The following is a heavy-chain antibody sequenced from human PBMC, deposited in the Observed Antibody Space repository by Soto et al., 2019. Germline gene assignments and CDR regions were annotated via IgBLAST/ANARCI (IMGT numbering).Heavy chain of an antibody. D-gene: IGHD4-17*01. V-gene: IGHV3-21*01. CDR2: ISSSSSYI. CDR1: GFTFSSYS. CDR3: AGLDYGDYARLN. J-gene: IGHJ4*02. Sequence: GGSLRLSCAASGFTFSSYSMNWVRQAPGKGLEWVSSISSSSSYIYYADSVKGRFTISRDNAKNSLYLQMNSLRAEDTAVYYCAGLDYGDYARLNWGQGTLVTVSS.